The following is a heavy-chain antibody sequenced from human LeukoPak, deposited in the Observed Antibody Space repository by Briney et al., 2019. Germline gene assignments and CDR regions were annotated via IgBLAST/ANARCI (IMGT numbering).Heavy chain of an antibody. Sequence: GESLKISCKGSGYRFTTYWIAWVRQIPGKGLEWMGIIYPGDSDTRYSPSFQGQDTISADKSISTAYLQWSSLKASDTAMYYCARLGDGYNYLVYWGQGTLVTVSS. CDR2: IYPGDSDT. J-gene: IGHJ4*02. CDR1: GYRFTTYW. V-gene: IGHV5-51*01. CDR3: ARLGDGYNYLVY. D-gene: IGHD5-24*01.